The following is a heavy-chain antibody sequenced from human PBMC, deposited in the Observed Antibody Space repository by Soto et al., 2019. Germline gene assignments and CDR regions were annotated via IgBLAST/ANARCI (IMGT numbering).Heavy chain of an antibody. CDR2: IYYSGST. D-gene: IGHD3-22*01. Sequence: PSETLSLTCTVSGGAISSGDYYWSWIRQPPGKGLEWIGYIYYSGSTYYNPSLKSRVTISVDTSKNQFSLKLSSVTAADTAVYYCARDFGTYYYDSSGYYPWGQGTLVTVSS. CDR1: GGAISSGDYY. CDR3: ARDFGTYYYDSSGYYP. V-gene: IGHV4-30-4*01. J-gene: IGHJ5*02.